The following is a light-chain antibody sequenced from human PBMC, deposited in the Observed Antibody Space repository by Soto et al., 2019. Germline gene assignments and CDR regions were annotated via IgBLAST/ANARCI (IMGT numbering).Light chain of an antibody. J-gene: IGKJ1*01. Sequence: EIVLNHSRGTLSLSPWERATISCLASQSVSNNYLAWYQQKPGQAPRLLIYGASNRATGIPDRFSGSGSGTDFTLTISRLEPEDFAVYYCQQYGSSGTFGQGTKVDIK. CDR2: GAS. CDR3: QQYGSSGT. V-gene: IGKV3-20*01. CDR1: QSVSNNY.